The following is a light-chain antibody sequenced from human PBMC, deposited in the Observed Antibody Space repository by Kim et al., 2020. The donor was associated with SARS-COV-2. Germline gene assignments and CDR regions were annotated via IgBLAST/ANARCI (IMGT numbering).Light chain of an antibody. CDR1: QTVGSN. CDR2: DTS. Sequence: SPGERATRTCRASQTVGSNFLAWYQQKPGQTPRLLIYDTSSRATGIPARFSGSGSGTEFTLTISTLQSEDFAVYYCQQYSNWPLTFGQGTKVEIK. V-gene: IGKV3D-15*01. J-gene: IGKJ1*01. CDR3: QQYSNWPLT.